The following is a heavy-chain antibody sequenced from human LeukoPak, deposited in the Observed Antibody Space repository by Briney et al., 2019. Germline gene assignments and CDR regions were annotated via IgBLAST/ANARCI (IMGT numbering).Heavy chain of an antibody. CDR2: ISGSGGST. V-gene: IGHV3-23*01. Sequence: GGSLRLSCTASGLTFSTSGFNWVRQAPGKGLEWVSGISGSGGSTYYADSVKGRFTISRDNSKNTLYLQMSSLRVEDTAVYYCAKGWCSGSYCYFDYWGQGTLVTVSS. J-gene: IGHJ4*02. CDR1: GLTFSTSG. D-gene: IGHD1-26*01. CDR3: AKGWCSGSYCYFDY.